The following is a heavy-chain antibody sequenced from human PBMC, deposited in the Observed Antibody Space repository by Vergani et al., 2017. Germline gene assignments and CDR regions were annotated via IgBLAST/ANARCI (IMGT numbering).Heavy chain of an antibody. CDR1: GGTFSSYA. V-gene: IGHV1-69*01. J-gene: IGHJ3*02. CDR2: ITPFFSTA. CDR3: ARDEIAAAGSAGAFDI. D-gene: IGHD6-13*01. Sequence: QVHLVQSGAEVKKPGSSVKVSCKASGGTFSSYAINWVRQAPGQGLEWMGGITPFFSTANYAQKFQGRFTITADESTTTVYMELGSLRSEDTAMYYCARDEIAAAGSAGAFDIWGQGSMVTVSS.